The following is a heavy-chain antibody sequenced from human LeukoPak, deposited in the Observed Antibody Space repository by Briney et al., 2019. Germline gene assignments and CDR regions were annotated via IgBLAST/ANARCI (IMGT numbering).Heavy chain of an antibody. J-gene: IGHJ4*02. CDR2: ISSSGTTI. V-gene: IGHV3-48*03. CDR1: GFTFSSYE. CDR3: ARGLDDGYSYGLYY. D-gene: IGHD5-18*01. Sequence: PGGSLRLSCAASGFTFSSYEMNWVRQAPGKGLEWVSDISSSGTTIHYADSVKGRFTIARDNAKNSLYLQMSSLRAEDTAVYYCARGLDDGYSYGLYYWGQGTLVTVSS.